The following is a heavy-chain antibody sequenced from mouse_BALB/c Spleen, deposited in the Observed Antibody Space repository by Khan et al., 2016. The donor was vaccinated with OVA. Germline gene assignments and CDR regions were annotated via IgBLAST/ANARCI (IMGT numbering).Heavy chain of an antibody. CDR3: ARYFYHGNSGDMDY. V-gene: IGHV1-9*01. CDR1: GYTFSSYW. D-gene: IGHD2-1*01. J-gene: IGHJ4*01. Sequence: VELVESGAELMKPGASVKISCKATGYTFSSYWIEWVKQRPGHGLEWIGEILPGSGSTNYNEKFKGKATFTADTSSNTAYMQLSSLTSEDSAVYYGARYFYHGNSGDMDYWGQGTSVTVSS. CDR2: ILPGSGST.